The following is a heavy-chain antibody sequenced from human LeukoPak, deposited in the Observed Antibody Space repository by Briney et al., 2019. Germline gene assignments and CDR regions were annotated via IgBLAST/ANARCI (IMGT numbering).Heavy chain of an antibody. CDR1: GFTFSSYG. Sequence: GGSLRLSCAASGFTFSSYGMHWVRQAPGKGLEWVAVISYDGSNKYYADSVKGRFTISRDNSTNTLYLQMNSLRAEDTAVYYCAKDRDSGSYRGTFDYWGQGTLVTVSS. J-gene: IGHJ4*02. D-gene: IGHD1-26*01. CDR3: AKDRDSGSYRGTFDY. CDR2: ISYDGSNK. V-gene: IGHV3-30*18.